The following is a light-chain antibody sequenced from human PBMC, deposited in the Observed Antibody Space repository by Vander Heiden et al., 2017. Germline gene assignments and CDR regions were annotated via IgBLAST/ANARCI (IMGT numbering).Light chain of an antibody. CDR1: KLGDKY. CDR2: QDS. CDR3: QAWDSSTVV. V-gene: IGLV3-1*01. J-gene: IGLJ2*01. Sequence: SYELTQPPPLSVSPGQTASITCFGDKLGDKYAWWYQQKPGQSPVLVIYQDSKRPSGIPERFSGSNSGNTATLTISGTQAMDEADYYCQAWDSSTVVFGGGTKLTVL.